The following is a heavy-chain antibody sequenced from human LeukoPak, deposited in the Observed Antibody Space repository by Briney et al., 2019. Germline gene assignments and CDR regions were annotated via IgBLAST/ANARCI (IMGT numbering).Heavy chain of an antibody. CDR2: IYPSGGST. D-gene: IGHD6-19*01. CDR1: GDTFANYY. Sequence: GASVKVSCKASGDTFANYYIHLVRQAPGQGLEWMRLIYPSGGSTNYAQKFQGRVTITRNTSISTAYMELSSLRSEDTAVYYCARGAPRYSSAWDAFDIWGQGTMVTVSS. J-gene: IGHJ3*02. CDR3: ARGAPRYSSAWDAFDI. V-gene: IGHV1-46*01.